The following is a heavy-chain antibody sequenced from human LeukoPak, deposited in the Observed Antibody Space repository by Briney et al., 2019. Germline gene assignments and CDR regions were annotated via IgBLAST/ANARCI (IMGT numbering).Heavy chain of an antibody. Sequence: GRSLRLSCAASGFTFSSYSMNWVRQAPGKGLEWVSSISSSSSYIYYADSVKGRFTISRDNAKNSLYLQMNSLRAEDTAVYYCARSETGTTSSASDYWGQGTLVTVSS. V-gene: IGHV3-21*01. CDR1: GFTFSSYS. CDR2: ISSSSSYI. D-gene: IGHD1-7*01. J-gene: IGHJ4*02. CDR3: ARSETGTTSSASDY.